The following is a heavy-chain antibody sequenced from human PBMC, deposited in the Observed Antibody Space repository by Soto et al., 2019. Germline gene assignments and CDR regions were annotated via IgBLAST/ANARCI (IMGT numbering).Heavy chain of an antibody. Sequence: QMQLQQWGAGLLKPSETLSLTCAVYGGSFSGYYYYWIRQPPGKGLEWIGEINRSGSTNYNPSLKRRGTMSVDTSKNQFSLPLSSVTAADTAIYYCARGGLTTVPPLTWGQGTLVTVSS. J-gene: IGHJ4*02. CDR2: INRSGST. CDR1: GGSFSGYY. V-gene: IGHV4-34*01. CDR3: ARGGLTTVPPLT. D-gene: IGHD4-17*01.